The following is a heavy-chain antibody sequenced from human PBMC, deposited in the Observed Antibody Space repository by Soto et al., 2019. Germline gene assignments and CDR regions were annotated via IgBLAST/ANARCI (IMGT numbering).Heavy chain of an antibody. D-gene: IGHD2-2*02. Sequence: KTSETLSLTCTVSGGSISSYYWSWIRQPPGKGLEWIGYIYYSGSTNYNPSLKSRVTISVDTSKNQFSLKLSSVTAADTAVYYCARYRAEYCSSTSCYIYYGMDVWGQGTTVTVSS. V-gene: IGHV4-59*01. CDR2: IYYSGST. J-gene: IGHJ6*02. CDR1: GGSISSYY. CDR3: ARYRAEYCSSTSCYIYYGMDV.